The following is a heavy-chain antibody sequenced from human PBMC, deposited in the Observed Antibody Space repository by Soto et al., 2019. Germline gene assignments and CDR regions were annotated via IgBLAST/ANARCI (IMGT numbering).Heavy chain of an antibody. Sequence: QVQLVESGGGLVKPGGSLRLSCAASGFTFSDYYMSWIRQAPGKGLEWVSYISSSGSTIYYADSVKGRFTISRDNAKNSRYLQRNSRRAEDTAVYYCARPSVSTVTPQGAYFDLWGRSTLVTVSS. V-gene: IGHV3-11*01. CDR2: ISSSGSTI. D-gene: IGHD4-17*01. CDR1: GFTFSDYY. J-gene: IGHJ2*01. CDR3: ARPSVSTVTPQGAYFDL.